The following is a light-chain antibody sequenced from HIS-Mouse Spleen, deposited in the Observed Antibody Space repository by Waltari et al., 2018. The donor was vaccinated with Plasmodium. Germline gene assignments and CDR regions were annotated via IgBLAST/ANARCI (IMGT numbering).Light chain of an antibody. CDR2: EGS. Sequence: QSALTQPASVSGSPAQSITISCTGTSSDVGGYNLVSWYQQHPGKAPKRMIYEGSKRPSGVSNRFSGSKSGNTASLTISGLQAEDEADYYCCSYAGSSTFVVFGGGTKLTVL. V-gene: IGLV2-23*03. CDR3: CSYAGSSTFVV. CDR1: SSDVGGYNL. J-gene: IGLJ2*01.